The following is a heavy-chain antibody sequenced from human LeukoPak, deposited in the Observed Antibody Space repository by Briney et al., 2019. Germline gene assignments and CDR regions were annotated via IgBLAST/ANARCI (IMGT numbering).Heavy chain of an antibody. V-gene: IGHV3-23*01. CDR2: ISGSGVGT. Sequence: GGSLRLSCAASGFTFSHYAMSWVRQAPGKGLEWVSTISGSGVGTYYANSVKGRFTISRDNSKNTLYLQMNSLRAEDTAVYYCARRSGIAVAGAFDYWGQGTLVTVSS. CDR1: GFTFSHYA. D-gene: IGHD6-19*01. J-gene: IGHJ4*02. CDR3: ARRSGIAVAGAFDY.